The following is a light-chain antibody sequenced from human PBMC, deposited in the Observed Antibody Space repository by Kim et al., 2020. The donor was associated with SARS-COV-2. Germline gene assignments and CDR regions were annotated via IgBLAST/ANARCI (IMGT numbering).Light chain of an antibody. CDR1: RGISNY. J-gene: IGKJ1*01. V-gene: IGKV1-17*03. CDR2: VAS. CDR3: LQYNDYPRT. Sequence: ASVGDRVSITCRASRGISNYLAWFQQKPGKVPKRLIYVASNLQSGVPSRFSGSGSGTEFTLTISSLQPEDFAIYSCLQYNDYPRTFGQGTKVDIK.